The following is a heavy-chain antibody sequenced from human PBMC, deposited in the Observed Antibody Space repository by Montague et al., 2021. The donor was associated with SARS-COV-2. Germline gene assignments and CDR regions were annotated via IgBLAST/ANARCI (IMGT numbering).Heavy chain of an antibody. CDR2: INYSGST. Sequence: SETLSLTCTVSGGSVSSSTYYWSWIRQPPGKGLEWIGYINYSGSTSYNPSLKIRVTISVDMSKNQFSLKLNSVTAADTAFYYCASSVGYYYYYQGVDVWGQGTTVTVSS. J-gene: IGHJ6*02. D-gene: IGHD1-26*01. CDR3: ASSVGYYYYYQGVDV. CDR1: GGSVSSSTYY. V-gene: IGHV4-61*01.